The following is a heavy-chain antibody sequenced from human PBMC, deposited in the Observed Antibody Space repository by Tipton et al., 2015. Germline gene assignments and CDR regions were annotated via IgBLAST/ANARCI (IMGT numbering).Heavy chain of an antibody. CDR3: ATCGGDCYPWGGWFDP. CDR1: GGSLSSGGYY. V-gene: IGHV4-31*03. CDR2: VYYTGRT. D-gene: IGHD2-21*02. Sequence: TLSLTCTVSGGSLSSGGYYWGWIRPHPGKGLEGIGYVYYTGRTFYSPSLSSRVIISVDTAKNQFSLRLSSVTAADTAVYYCATCGGDCYPWGGWFDPWGQGTLVTVSS. J-gene: IGHJ5*02.